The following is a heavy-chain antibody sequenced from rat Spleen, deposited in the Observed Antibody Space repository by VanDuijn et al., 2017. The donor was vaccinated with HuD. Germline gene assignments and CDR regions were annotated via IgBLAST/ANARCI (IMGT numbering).Heavy chain of an antibody. CDR1: GFTFSDYN. CDR2: ISPRGGST. CDR3: ATELGADY. J-gene: IGHJ2*01. D-gene: IGHD5-1*01. Sequence: EVQLVESGGDLVQPGRSLKLSCAASGFTFSDYNMAWVRQAPTKGLEWVASISPRGGSTYYRDSVKGRFTISRDNAKSSLYLQMDSLRSEDTATYYCATELGADYWGQGVMVTVSS. V-gene: IGHV5-19*01.